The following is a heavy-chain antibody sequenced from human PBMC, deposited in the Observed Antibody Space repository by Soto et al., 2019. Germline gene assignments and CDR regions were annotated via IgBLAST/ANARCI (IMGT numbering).Heavy chain of an antibody. CDR3: AKDRSSGYPPLDFDY. CDR1: GFTFSSYG. V-gene: IGHV3-30*18. D-gene: IGHD3-22*01. Sequence: GGSLRLSCAASGFTFSSYGMHWVRQAPGKGLEWVAVISYDGSNKYYADSVKGRFTISRDNSKNTLYLQMNSLRAEDTAVYYCAKDRSSGYPPLDFDYWGQGTLVTVSS. CDR2: ISYDGSNK. J-gene: IGHJ4*02.